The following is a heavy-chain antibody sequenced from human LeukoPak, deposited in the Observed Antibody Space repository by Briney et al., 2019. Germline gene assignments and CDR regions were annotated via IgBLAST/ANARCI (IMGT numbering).Heavy chain of an antibody. J-gene: IGHJ6*02. D-gene: IGHD6-13*01. Sequence: PSETLSLTCTVSGGSISSYYWSWIRQPPGKGLEWIGYIYYSGSTNYNPSLKSRVTISVDTSKNQFSLKLSSVTAADTAVYYCARDFEAAAVFYGMDVWGQGTTVTVSS. CDR3: ARDFEAAAVFYGMDV. V-gene: IGHV4-59*01. CDR2: IYYSGST. CDR1: GGSISSYY.